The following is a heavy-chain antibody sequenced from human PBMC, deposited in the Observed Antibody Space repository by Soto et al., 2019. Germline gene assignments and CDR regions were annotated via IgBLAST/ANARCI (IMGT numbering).Heavy chain of an antibody. CDR3: AREGGPYYFASGTYYTVRRAFEI. CDR1: GGSISGSNW. Sequence: SETLSLTCAVSGGSISGSNWWTWVRQPLGKGLQWIGEIYHSGTTNYNPSLKSRVTISVDESKNQFSLKLSSVTAADTAVYYCAREGGPYYFASGTYYTVRRAFEIWGQGTMVTVSS. D-gene: IGHD3-10*01. CDR2: IYHSGTT. V-gene: IGHV4-4*02. J-gene: IGHJ3*02.